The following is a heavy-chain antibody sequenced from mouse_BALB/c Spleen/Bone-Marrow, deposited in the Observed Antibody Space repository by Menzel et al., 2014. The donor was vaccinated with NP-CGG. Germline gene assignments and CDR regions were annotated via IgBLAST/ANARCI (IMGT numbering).Heavy chain of an antibody. Sequence: EVNVVESRGGLVQPGGSLKLSCVASGFTFSSYGMSWVRQTPDKRLELVATINNNGGSTYYPDSVKGQFTISRDNAKNTLYLQMSSLKSEDTAMYYCARVYGWYFDVWGAGTTVTVSS. CDR2: INNNGGST. J-gene: IGHJ1*01. V-gene: IGHV5-6-3*01. CDR3: ARVYGWYFDV. D-gene: IGHD1-1*01. CDR1: GFTFSSYG.